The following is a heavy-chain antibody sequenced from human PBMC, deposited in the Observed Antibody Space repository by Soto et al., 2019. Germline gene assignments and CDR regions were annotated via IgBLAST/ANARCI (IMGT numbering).Heavy chain of an antibody. D-gene: IGHD3-22*01. J-gene: IGHJ4*02. V-gene: IGHV3-30-3*01. Sequence: GGSLRLSCAASGFTFSSYAMHWVRQAPGKGLEWVAVISYDGSNKYYADSVKGRFTISRDNSKNTLYLQMNSLRAEDTAVYYCAREYYDSSGYYFEDRGLVDYWGQGTLVTVSS. CDR2: ISYDGSNK. CDR1: GFTFSSYA. CDR3: AREYYDSSGYYFEDRGLVDY.